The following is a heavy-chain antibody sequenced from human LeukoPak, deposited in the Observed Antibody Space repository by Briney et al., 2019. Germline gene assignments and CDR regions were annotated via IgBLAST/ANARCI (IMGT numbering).Heavy chain of an antibody. CDR2: IYTSGGT. CDR3: AATGPTLLWFGEEYYYGMDV. D-gene: IGHD3-10*01. J-gene: IGHJ6*02. Sequence: SETLSLTCTVSGGSISSYYWSWIRQPAGKGLEWIGRIYTSGGTNYNPSLKSRVTMSVDTSKNQFSLKLSSVTAADTAVYYCAATGPTLLWFGEEYYYGMDVWGQGTTVTVSS. CDR1: GGSISSYY. V-gene: IGHV4-4*07.